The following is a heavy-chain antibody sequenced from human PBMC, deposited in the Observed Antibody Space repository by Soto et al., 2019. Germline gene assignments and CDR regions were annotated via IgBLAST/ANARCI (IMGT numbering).Heavy chain of an antibody. D-gene: IGHD3-22*01. V-gene: IGHV3-23*01. Sequence: TGGSLRLSCAASGFTFSSYAMSWVRQAPGKGLEWVSAISGSGGSTYYADSVKGRFTISRDNSKNTLYLQMNSLRAEDTAVYYCAKYRPGDYYDSSGYYPHFDYWGQGTLVTVSS. CDR1: GFTFSSYA. CDR3: AKYRPGDYYDSSGYYPHFDY. J-gene: IGHJ4*02. CDR2: ISGSGGST.